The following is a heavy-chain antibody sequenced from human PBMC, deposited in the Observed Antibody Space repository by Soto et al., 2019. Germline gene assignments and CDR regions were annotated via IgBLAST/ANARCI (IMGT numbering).Heavy chain of an antibody. D-gene: IGHD1-26*01. CDR2: IYWDNDK. Sequence: QITLKESGPTLVKPTQTLTLTCTFSGFSLSTSGVGVGWIRQPPGKALEWLALIYWDNDKRYSPSLKSRLTITKDTPKNQVALTMTNMDPVDTATYYCARRRYSGSYFDYWGQGTLVTVSS. CDR3: ARRRYSGSYFDY. V-gene: IGHV2-5*02. J-gene: IGHJ4*02. CDR1: GFSLSTSGVG.